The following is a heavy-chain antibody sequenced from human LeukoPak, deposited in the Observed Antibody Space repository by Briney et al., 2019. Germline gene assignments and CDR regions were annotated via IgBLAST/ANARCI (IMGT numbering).Heavy chain of an antibody. CDR3: AREGSSSSASWFDP. CDR2: IIPIFGTA. V-gene: IGHV1-69*05. Sequence: SVKVSCKASGGTFSSYAISWVRQAPGQGLEWVGGIIPIFGTANYAQKFQGRVTITTDESTSTAYMELSRLRSDDTAVYYCAREGSSSSASWFDPWGQGTLVTVSS. D-gene: IGHD6-6*01. J-gene: IGHJ5*02. CDR1: GGTFSSYA.